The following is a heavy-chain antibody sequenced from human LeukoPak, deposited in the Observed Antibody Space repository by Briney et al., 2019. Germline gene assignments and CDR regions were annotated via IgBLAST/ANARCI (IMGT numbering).Heavy chain of an antibody. Sequence: PSETLSLTCAVSGGSISSSNWWSWVRQPPGKGLEWIGEIYHSGSTNYNPSLKSRVTISVDKSKNQFSLKLSSVTAADTAVYYCASLIGGAAAGTDYWGQGTLVTVSS. CDR2: IYHSGST. CDR1: GGSISSSNW. CDR3: ASLIGGAAAGTDY. V-gene: IGHV4-4*02. D-gene: IGHD6-13*01. J-gene: IGHJ4*02.